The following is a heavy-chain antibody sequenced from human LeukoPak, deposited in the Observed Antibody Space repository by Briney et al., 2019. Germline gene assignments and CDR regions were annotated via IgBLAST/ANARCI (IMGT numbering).Heavy chain of an antibody. Sequence: GASVKVSCKASGYTFTGYYIHWVRQAPGQGLEWMGWINPNSGGTNYAQKFQGRVTMTRDTSISTAYMELSRLRSGDTAVYYCARNRGSDSSGSDYWGQGTLVTVSS. V-gene: IGHV1-2*02. J-gene: IGHJ4*02. CDR2: INPNSGGT. CDR3: ARNRGSDSSGSDY. D-gene: IGHD3-22*01. CDR1: GYTFTGYY.